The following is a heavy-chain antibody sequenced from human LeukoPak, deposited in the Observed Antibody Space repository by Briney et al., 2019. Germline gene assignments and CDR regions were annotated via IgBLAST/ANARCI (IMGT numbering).Heavy chain of an antibody. CDR3: TSDPTFYSGRYCFDY. V-gene: IGHV1-58*01. CDR2: TVVGSGNT. CDR1: GFTFSNSA. Sequence: SVKVSCTASGFTFSNSAVQWVRQARGQRLEWIGWTVVGSGNTNYAQKFQERVTITRDMSTSTAYMELSSLRSEDTAVYYCTSDPTFYSGRYCFDYWGQGTLVTVSS. D-gene: IGHD1-26*01. J-gene: IGHJ4*02.